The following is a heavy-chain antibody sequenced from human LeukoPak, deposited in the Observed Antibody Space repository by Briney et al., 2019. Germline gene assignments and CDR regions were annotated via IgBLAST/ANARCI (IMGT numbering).Heavy chain of an antibody. V-gene: IGHV1-46*01. J-gene: IGHJ5*02. D-gene: IGHD6-19*01. Sequence: GASVKASCKASGYTFTSYYMHWVRQAPGQGLEWMGIINPSGGSTSYAQKFQGRVTMTRDTSTSTVYMELSSLRSEDTAVYYCARDRSGWYWFDPWGQGTLVTVSS. CDR1: GYTFTSYY. CDR3: ARDRSGWYWFDP. CDR2: INPSGGST.